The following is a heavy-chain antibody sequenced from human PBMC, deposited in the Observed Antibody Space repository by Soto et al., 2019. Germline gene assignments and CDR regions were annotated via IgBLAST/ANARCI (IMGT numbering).Heavy chain of an antibody. V-gene: IGHV1-18*01. CDR3: ARGMASGATDRPIYYYYYGMDV. D-gene: IGHD4-4*01. Sequence: GASVKVSCKASGYTFTSYCISWVRHAPGQGLEWMGWISAYNGNTNYAQKLQGRVTMTTDTSTSTAYMELRSLRSDDTAVYYCARGMASGATDRPIYYYYYGMDVWGQGTTVTVSS. CDR2: ISAYNGNT. CDR1: GYTFTSYC. J-gene: IGHJ6*02.